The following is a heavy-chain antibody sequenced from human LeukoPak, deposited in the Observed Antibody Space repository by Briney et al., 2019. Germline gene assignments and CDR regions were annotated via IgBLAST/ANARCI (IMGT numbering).Heavy chain of an antibody. CDR3: TTSSGYSYADAFDI. V-gene: IGHV3-15*01. D-gene: IGHD5-18*01. Sequence: GGSLRLSCAASGFTFSNAWMSWVRQAPGKGLEWVGRIKSKTDGGTTDYAAPAKGRFTISRDDSKNTLYLQMNSLKTEDTAVYYCTTSSGYSYADAFDIWGQGTMVTVSS. CDR2: IKSKTDGGTT. J-gene: IGHJ3*02. CDR1: GFTFSNAW.